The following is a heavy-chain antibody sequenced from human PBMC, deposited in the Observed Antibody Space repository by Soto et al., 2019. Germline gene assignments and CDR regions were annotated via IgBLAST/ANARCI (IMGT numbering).Heavy chain of an antibody. CDR2: VSYDGSYK. Sequence: QVQLVESGGGVVQPGRSLRLSCAVSGFTFSDYGMHWVRQAPGKGLEWVAVVSYDGSYKYYADSVKGRFTVSRDLSGNTLFLQMNSLRLEDTAVYFCAKEMYPRTVLDSSSPWGDYWGQGTLVAVSS. V-gene: IGHV3-30*18. J-gene: IGHJ4*02. CDR3: AKEMYPRTVLDSSSPWGDY. CDR1: GFTFSDYG. D-gene: IGHD6-6*01.